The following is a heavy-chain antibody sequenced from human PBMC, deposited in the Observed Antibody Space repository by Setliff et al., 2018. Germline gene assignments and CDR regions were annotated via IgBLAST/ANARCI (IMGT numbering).Heavy chain of an antibody. D-gene: IGHD6-13*01. Sequence: ASVKVSCKASGYTFISYGISWVRQAPGQGLEWMGWISAYNGNTNYAQKLQGRVTMTTDTSTSTAYMELRSLRSDDTAVYYCASKQAEAGPRGYYVDYWGQGTLVTVSS. CDR3: ASKQAEAGPRGYYVDY. V-gene: IGHV1-18*01. CDR1: GYTFISYG. J-gene: IGHJ4*02. CDR2: ISAYNGNT.